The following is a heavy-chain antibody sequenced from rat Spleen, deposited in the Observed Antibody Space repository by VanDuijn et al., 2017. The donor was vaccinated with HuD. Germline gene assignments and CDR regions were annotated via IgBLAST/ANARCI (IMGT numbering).Heavy chain of an antibody. J-gene: IGHJ2*01. CDR3: AREAGVPFHFFDY. Sequence: EVRLVESGGLLVQPGRSMKVSCAASGFTFSDYYMAWVRQAPKKGLEWVASISYEGNSTYYGDSVKGRFTISRDNAKSTLYLQVDSLRSEETATYYCAREAGVPFHFFDYWGQGVMVTVYS. V-gene: IGHV5-22*01. D-gene: IGHD1-4*01. CDR2: ISYEGNST. CDR1: GFTFSDYY.